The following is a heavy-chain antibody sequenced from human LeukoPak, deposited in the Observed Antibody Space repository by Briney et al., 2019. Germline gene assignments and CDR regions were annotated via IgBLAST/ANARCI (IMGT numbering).Heavy chain of an antibody. CDR3: ARGYCSSTSCWHSDY. J-gene: IGHJ4*02. Sequence: ASVRVSCKVSGYTFISYDINWVRQATGQGLEWVGWMNPNSGNTGYAQKFQGRVTMTRSTSISTAYMELSRLTSEDTAVYYCARGYCSSTSCWHSDYWGQGTLVTVSS. CDR1: GYTFISYD. D-gene: IGHD2-2*01. CDR2: MNPNSGNT. V-gene: IGHV1-8*01.